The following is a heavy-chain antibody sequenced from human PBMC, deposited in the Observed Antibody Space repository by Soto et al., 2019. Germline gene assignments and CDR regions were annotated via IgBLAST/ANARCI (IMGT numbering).Heavy chain of an antibody. CDR3: AKDRATFFHWYFEL. CDR1: GFTFDDYA. Sequence: EVQLVESGGGLVQPGRSLRLSCAASGFTFDDYAMHWVRQAPGKGLEWVSGISWNSGSIGYADSVKGRFTISRDNAKNSLYLQMNSLRAEDTALYYCAKDRATFFHWYFELWGRGTLVTVSS. CDR2: ISWNSGSI. V-gene: IGHV3-9*01. J-gene: IGHJ2*01. D-gene: IGHD3-16*01.